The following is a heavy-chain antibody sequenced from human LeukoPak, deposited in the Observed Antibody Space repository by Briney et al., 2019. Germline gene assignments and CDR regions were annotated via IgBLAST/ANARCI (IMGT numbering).Heavy chain of an antibody. CDR1: GGSISSGSYY. D-gene: IGHD3-10*01. J-gene: IGHJ4*02. V-gene: IGHV4-61*02. CDR3: ARDNGSGSYHY. Sequence: SETLSLTCTVSGGSISSGSYYWSWIRQPAGKGLEWIGRIYTSGSTNYNPSPKSRVTISVDTSKNQFSLKLSSVTAADTAAYYCARDNGSGSYHYWGQGTLVTVSS. CDR2: IYTSGST.